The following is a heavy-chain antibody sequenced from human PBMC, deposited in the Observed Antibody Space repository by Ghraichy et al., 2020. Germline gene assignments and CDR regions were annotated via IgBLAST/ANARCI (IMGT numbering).Heavy chain of an antibody. CDR3: ARVPSGDYEDY. J-gene: IGHJ4*02. D-gene: IGHD4-17*01. CDR2: IYYSGST. CDR1: GGSISSGDYY. Sequence: SETLSLTCTVSGGSISSGDYYWSWIRQPPGKGLEWIGYIYYSGSTYYNPSLKSRVTISVNTSKNQFARKLSSVTAADTAVYYCARVPSGDYEDYWSQGTLVTVSS. V-gene: IGHV4-30-4*01.